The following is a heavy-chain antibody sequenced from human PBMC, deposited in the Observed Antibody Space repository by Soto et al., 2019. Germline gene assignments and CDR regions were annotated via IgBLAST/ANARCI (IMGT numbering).Heavy chain of an antibody. J-gene: IGHJ4*02. CDR1: DGSLTEYH. V-gene: IGHV4-34*01. CDR3: AGQGAHFMVGGEAFDY. D-gene: IGHD2-15*01. CDR2: VSHHGTS. Sequence: SETLSLTCVVYDGSLTEYHWSWVRQTPGKGLEWIGEVSHHGTSHYNPSLGSRVTISVDTSKNQFSLKLSSVTAADTAVYYCAGQGAHFMVGGEAFDYWGQGTLVTVSS.